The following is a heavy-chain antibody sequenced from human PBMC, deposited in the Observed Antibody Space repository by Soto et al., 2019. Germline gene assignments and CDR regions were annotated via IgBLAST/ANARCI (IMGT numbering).Heavy chain of an antibody. CDR2: MNPNSGNT. Sequence: QVQLVQSGAEVKKPGASVKVSCKASGYTFTSYDITWVRQATGQGLEWMGWMNPNSGNTGYAQHFQGRVTMTRNISISTAYMELCSLRSEHTAVYDCAREQWDYFDYWGQGTLVTVSA. CDR1: GYTFTSYD. V-gene: IGHV1-8*01. D-gene: IGHD1-26*01. J-gene: IGHJ4*02. CDR3: AREQWDYFDY.